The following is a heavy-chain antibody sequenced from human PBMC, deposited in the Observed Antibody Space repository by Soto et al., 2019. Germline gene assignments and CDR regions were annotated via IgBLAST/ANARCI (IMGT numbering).Heavy chain of an antibody. CDR3: ARNSPHCGGDWYPQTWFDP. V-gene: IGHV1-18*01. CDR2: ISAYNGNT. D-gene: IGHD2-21*02. CDR1: GYTFTSYG. Sequence: ASVKVSCKASGYTFTSYGISWVRQAPGQGLEWMGWISAYNGNTNYAQKLQGRVTMTTDTSTSTAYMELRSLRSDDTAVYYCARNSPHCGGDWYPQTWFDPWGQGTLVTVSS. J-gene: IGHJ5*02.